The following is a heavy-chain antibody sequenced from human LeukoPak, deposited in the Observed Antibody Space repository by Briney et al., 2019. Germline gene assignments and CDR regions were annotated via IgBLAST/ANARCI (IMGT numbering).Heavy chain of an antibody. CDR1: GYSFSTFG. V-gene: IGHV1-18*01. CDR3: AKLDPPITEGARGDALHV. CDR2: TSPYDETP. J-gene: IGHJ3*01. D-gene: IGHD1-26*01. Sequence: ASVKVSCKTSGYSFSTFGITWVRQAPGKGLQWMGWTSPYDETPTYAQEFQGRVTMTTDTSTATAYMELTSLTSDDTAIYYCAKLDPPITEGARGDALHVWGQGTKVIVSS.